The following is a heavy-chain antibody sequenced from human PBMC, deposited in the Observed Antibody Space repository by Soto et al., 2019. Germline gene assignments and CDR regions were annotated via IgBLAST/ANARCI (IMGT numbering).Heavy chain of an antibody. CDR3: ARDRQGGEILTGRV. CDR1: GGSISIYY. CDR2: IYYSGNT. J-gene: IGHJ4*02. D-gene: IGHD3-9*01. Sequence: SETLSLTCTVSGGSISIYYWSWIRQPPGKGLEWIGYIYYSGNTNYNPSLKSRVSISLDTSKNQFSLKLSSVTAADTAVDYCARDRQGGEILTGRVCGPGALCTV. V-gene: IGHV4-59*01.